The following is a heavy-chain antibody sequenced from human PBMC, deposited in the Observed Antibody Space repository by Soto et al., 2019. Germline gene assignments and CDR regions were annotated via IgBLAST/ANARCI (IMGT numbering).Heavy chain of an antibody. J-gene: IGHJ4*02. CDR3: ARDITMIVVQGDDY. D-gene: IGHD3-22*01. Sequence: GGSLRLSCAASGFTFSSYAMSWVRQAPGKGLEWVSAISGSGGSTYYADSVKGRFTISRDNSKNALYLQMNSLRAEDTAVYYCARDITMIVVQGDDYWGQGTLVTVSS. V-gene: IGHV3-23*01. CDR2: ISGSGGST. CDR1: GFTFSSYA.